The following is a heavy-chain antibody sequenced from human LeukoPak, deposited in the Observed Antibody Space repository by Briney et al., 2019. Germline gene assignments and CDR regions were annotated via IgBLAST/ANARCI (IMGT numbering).Heavy chain of an antibody. CDR2: IKPDGSDK. CDR3: ARAMT. Sequence: GGSLRLSCAASGFTFSSYEMNWVRQAPGKGLEWVADIKPDGSDKAYVDSAKGRFTISRDNTKNSLYLQMSSLRAEDTAVYYCARAMTWGQGTLVSVSS. V-gene: IGHV3-7*01. J-gene: IGHJ5*02. CDR1: GFTFSSYE.